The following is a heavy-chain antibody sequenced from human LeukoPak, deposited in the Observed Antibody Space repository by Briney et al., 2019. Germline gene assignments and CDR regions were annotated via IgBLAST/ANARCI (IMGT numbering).Heavy chain of an antibody. V-gene: IGHV4-39*01. CDR2: IYYSGST. Sequence: SETLSFTCTVSGGSISSSSYYWGWIRQPPGKGLEWIGSIYYSGSTYYNPSLKSRVTISVGTSKNQFSLKLSSVTAADTAVYYCARNIRDGSGRLSPLFDYWGQGTLVTVSS. J-gene: IGHJ4*02. CDR3: ARNIRDGSGRLSPLFDY. D-gene: IGHD3-10*01. CDR1: GGSISSSSYY.